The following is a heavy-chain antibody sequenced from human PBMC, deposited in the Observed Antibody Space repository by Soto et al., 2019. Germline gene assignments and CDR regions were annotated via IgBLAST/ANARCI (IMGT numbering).Heavy chain of an antibody. Sequence: ASVKVSFKASGYTFSGYSITWVRQAPGQGLEWMGRISGYNGNTNYARTLRGRLTLTTDTSTSTAYMELRSLTSDDTAVYYCARDVFCGGAPACPDMDVWGQGTTVTVSS. CDR2: ISGYNGNT. CDR3: ARDVFCGGAPACPDMDV. D-gene: IGHD2-21*01. J-gene: IGHJ6*02. CDR1: GYTFSGYS. V-gene: IGHV1-18*04.